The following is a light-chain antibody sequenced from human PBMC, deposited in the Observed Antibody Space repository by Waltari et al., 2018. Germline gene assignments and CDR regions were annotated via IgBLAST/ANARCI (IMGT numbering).Light chain of an antibody. CDR3: QQVDSFPLT. J-gene: IGKJ4*01. V-gene: IGKV1-12*01. CDR1: QDISSW. Sequence: DIQMTQSPASVSASVGDRVTITCRASQDISSWLAWYQQKPGKAPKLLIYTASSLQSGVPSRFSGSGSGTAFTLTITSLQPEDFVTYYCQQVDSFPLTFGGGTKVDIK. CDR2: TAS.